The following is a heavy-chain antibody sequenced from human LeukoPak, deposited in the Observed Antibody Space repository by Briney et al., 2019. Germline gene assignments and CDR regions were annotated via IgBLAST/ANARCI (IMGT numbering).Heavy chain of an antibody. J-gene: IGHJ4*02. CDR1: GFTFSSYA. Sequence: GGSLRLSCAASGFTFSSYAMSWVRPAPGKGLEWVSAISGSGGSTYYADSVKGRFTISRDNSKNTLYLQMNSLRAEDTAVYYCARDRSVEMATILDYWGQGTLVTVSS. D-gene: IGHD5-24*01. CDR2: ISGSGGST. CDR3: ARDRSVEMATILDY. V-gene: IGHV3-23*01.